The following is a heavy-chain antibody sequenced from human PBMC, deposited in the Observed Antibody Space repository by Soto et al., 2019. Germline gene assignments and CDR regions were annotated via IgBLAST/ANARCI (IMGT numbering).Heavy chain of an antibody. Sequence: EVHLLESGGGLVQPGGSLRLSCGASGFTFSSYALSWVRQAPGKGLEWVSTIPGSGYSTYYADSVKGRFTISRDNSKNTLYLQMNSLRAEDTAVYYCAKDRYEPHNSADGTHSDYWGQGTLVTVSS. J-gene: IGHJ4*02. CDR2: IPGSGYST. V-gene: IGHV3-23*01. D-gene: IGHD6-13*01. CDR3: AKDRYEPHNSADGTHSDY. CDR1: GFTFSSYA.